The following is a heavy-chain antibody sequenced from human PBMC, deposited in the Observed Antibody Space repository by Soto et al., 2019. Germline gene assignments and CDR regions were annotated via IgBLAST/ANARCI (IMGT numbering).Heavy chain of an antibody. V-gene: IGHV3-23*01. CDR3: AKGDLLWDPFDL. CDR2: ISASGYSA. D-gene: IGHD3-16*01. Sequence: EAQLLESGGGLVQPGGSLRLSCAASGLPFSNYAMTWVRQAPGKGLEWVSIISASGYSAYYGGAVKGRFTTSRDNSRSTLYLQMNGLRAEDTAVYYCAKGDLLWDPFDLWGQGILVTASS. J-gene: IGHJ4*02. CDR1: GLPFSNYA.